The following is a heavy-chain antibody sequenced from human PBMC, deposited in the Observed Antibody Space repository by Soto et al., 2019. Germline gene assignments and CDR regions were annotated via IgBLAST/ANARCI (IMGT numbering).Heavy chain of an antibody. CDR3: AREYSGSYFRLDYYYYYGMDV. CDR1: GGTFSSYA. J-gene: IGHJ6*02. V-gene: IGHV1-69*01. D-gene: IGHD1-26*01. Sequence: QVQLVQSGAEVKKPGSSVKVSCKASGGTFSSYAISWVRQAPRQGLEWMGGIIPIFGTANYAQKFQGRVTITADEPTSTAYMELSSLRSEDTAVYYCAREYSGSYFRLDYYYYYGMDVWGQGTTVTVSS. CDR2: IIPIFGTA.